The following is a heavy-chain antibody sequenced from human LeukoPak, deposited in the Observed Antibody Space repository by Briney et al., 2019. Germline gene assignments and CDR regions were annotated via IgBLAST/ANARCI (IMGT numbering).Heavy chain of an antibody. CDR1: GFTFSSYS. CDR3: ARDTYGSGSYYNAPLDY. D-gene: IGHD3-10*01. Sequence: GGSLRLSCAASGFTFSSYSLNWVRQAPGKGLEWVSSISGSSSYIYYADSVKGRFTISRDNAKKLMYLQMNSLRAEDTAVYYCARDTYGSGSYYNAPLDYWGQGILVTVSS. V-gene: IGHV3-21*01. CDR2: ISGSSSYI. J-gene: IGHJ4*02.